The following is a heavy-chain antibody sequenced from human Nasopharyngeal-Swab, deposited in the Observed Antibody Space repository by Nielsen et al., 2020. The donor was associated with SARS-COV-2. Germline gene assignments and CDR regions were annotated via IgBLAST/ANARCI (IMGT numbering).Heavy chain of an antibody. Sequence: GSVKVSCKASGYTFTNYGISWVRQAPGGGLEWMGWSSVYNGNTNYGQRVQGRVTMTTDTSTNTAYMELRSLRSDDTAVYYCARVTWQLVGYYYYYGMDVWGQGTTVTVSS. CDR1: GYTFTNYG. J-gene: IGHJ6*02. CDR2: SSVYNGNT. D-gene: IGHD1-26*01. CDR3: ARVTWQLVGYYYYYGMDV. V-gene: IGHV1-18*01.